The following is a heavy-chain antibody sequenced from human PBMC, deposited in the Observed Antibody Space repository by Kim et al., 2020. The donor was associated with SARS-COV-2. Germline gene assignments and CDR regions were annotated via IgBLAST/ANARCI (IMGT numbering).Heavy chain of an antibody. CDR1: GFTFSDYY. Sequence: GGSLRLSCAASGFTFSDYYMSWIRQAPGKGLEWVSYISSSSSYTNYADSVKGRFTISRDNAKNSLYLQMNSLRAEDTAVYYCARVGYDYVWGSYRDYYYYYGRDVWGPGTTVTFSS. V-gene: IGHV3-11*05. J-gene: IGHJ6*02. CDR2: ISSSSSYT. CDR3: ARVGYDYVWGSYRDYYYYYGRDV. D-gene: IGHD3-16*02.